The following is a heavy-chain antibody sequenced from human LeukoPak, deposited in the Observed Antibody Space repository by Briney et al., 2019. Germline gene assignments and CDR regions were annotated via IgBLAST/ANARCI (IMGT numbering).Heavy chain of an antibody. CDR3: ARVKEDCSGYFPLDY. D-gene: IGHD3-22*01. V-gene: IGHV1-46*01. Sequence: ASVTVSCTASGYTFTSYYMHWVRQAPGQGLEWMGIINPSGGSTSYAQKFQGRVTITRDTSTSTVYMELSSLRSEDTAVYYCARVKEDCSGYFPLDYWGQGTLVTVSS. J-gene: IGHJ4*02. CDR2: INPSGGST. CDR1: GYTFTSYY.